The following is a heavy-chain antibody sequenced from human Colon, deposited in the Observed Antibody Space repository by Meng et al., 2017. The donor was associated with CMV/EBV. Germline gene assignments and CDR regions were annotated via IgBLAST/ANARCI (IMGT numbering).Heavy chain of an antibody. CDR2: IHFTGIT. D-gene: IGHD5-24*01. Sequence: GSITSSDHHWNWIRQPPGKDLEWIGYIHFTGITYYNPSLKSRVTISRDTSKNQFSLKLTSVTAADTAVYYCARDMQVTDGSLNWFDPWGQGTLVTVSS. J-gene: IGHJ5*02. CDR1: GSITSSDHH. CDR3: ARDMQVTDGSLNWFDP. V-gene: IGHV4-30-4*08.